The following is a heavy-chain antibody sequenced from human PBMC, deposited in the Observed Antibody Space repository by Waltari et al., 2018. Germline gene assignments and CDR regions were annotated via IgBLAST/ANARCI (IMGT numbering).Heavy chain of an antibody. V-gene: IGHV1-2*06. Sequence: QVQLVQSGAEVKKPGASVKVSCKASGYTFTGYYMHWVRQAPGQGLEWMGRINPNSGGTNYAQKFQGRVTMTRDTSISTAYMELSRLRSDDTAVYYCASNPGYCSGGSCYKLDYWGQGTLVTVSS. CDR1: GYTFTGYY. D-gene: IGHD2-15*01. CDR3: ASNPGYCSGGSCYKLDY. J-gene: IGHJ4*02. CDR2: INPNSGGT.